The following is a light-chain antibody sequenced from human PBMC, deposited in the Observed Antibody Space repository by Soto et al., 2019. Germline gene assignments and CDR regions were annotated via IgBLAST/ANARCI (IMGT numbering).Light chain of an antibody. CDR3: NSYTSSSTLV. CDR2: EVT. CDR1: SSDVGRYDY. V-gene: IGLV2-14*01. Sequence: QSVLTQPASVSASPGQSITISCTGTSSDVGRYDYVSWYQQHPAKAPKLIIYEVTNRPSGVSNRFSGSKSGNTASLTISGLHAEDEADYYCNSYTSSSTLVFGGGTKLTVL. J-gene: IGLJ2*01.